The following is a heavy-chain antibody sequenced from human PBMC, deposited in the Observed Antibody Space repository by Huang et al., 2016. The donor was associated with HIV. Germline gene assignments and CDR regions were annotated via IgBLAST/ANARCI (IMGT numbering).Heavy chain of an antibody. CDR1: GYTFSFHA. D-gene: IGHD2-8*02. J-gene: IGHJ5*02. V-gene: IGHV1-8*01. CDR3: ARGPLHRAIMNWGEGFDSGWRTGFDP. CDR2: VNPRSRKT. Sequence: QEQLVQSGAEVKKPGASVKVSCKAFGYTFSFHAIHWVRQVPGQGLGWMGGVNPRSRKTGYEQKFQGRVTMTTNTSVTTAYRELRSLTSADSAVYYCARGPLHRAIMNWGEGFDSGWRTGFDPWGQGTLVTVTS.